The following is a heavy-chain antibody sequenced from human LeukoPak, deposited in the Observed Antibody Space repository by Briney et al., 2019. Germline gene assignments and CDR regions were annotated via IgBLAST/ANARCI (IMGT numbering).Heavy chain of an antibody. Sequence: GGSRRLSCAASGFTFDEYAMHWVRHAPGKGLEWVSLISLVGGSTYYADSVKGRFTISRDNSKNSLYLQMNSLRAEDTALYYCAKDGLFGVVTPYYYSYMDVWGKGTTVTVSS. CDR2: ISLVGGST. J-gene: IGHJ6*03. CDR1: GFTFDEYA. CDR3: AKDGLFGVVTPYYYSYMDV. V-gene: IGHV3-43D*04. D-gene: IGHD3-3*01.